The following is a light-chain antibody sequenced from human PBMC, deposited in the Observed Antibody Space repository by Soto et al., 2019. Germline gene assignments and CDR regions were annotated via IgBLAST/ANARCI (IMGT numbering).Light chain of an antibody. CDR3: GTWDSSLNVWV. CDR1: NSNIGQNH. J-gene: IGLJ3*02. Sequence: QSILTQPPAVSAAPGQKVTISCSGGNSNIGQNHVSWYQQVPGTAPKALICENDKRPSGVPDRFSGSKSGTSATLGITGLQTGDEADYYCGTWDSSLNVWVLGGGTKVTVL. CDR2: END. V-gene: IGLV1-51*02.